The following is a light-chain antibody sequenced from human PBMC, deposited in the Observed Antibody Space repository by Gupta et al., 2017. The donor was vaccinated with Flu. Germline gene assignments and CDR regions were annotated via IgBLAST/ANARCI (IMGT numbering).Light chain of an antibody. V-gene: IGKV3-20*01. J-gene: IGKJ1*01. CDR3: QQYGSSPPWT. CDR1: QSVSSSY. Sequence: EIVLTQSPGTLSLSPGERATLSCRASQSVSSSYLAWYQQKPGQAPRLLIYGASSRATGIPDRFSGSGSATDFTLTISRRESEDFAVYYCQQYGSSPPWTFGQGTKVEIK. CDR2: GAS.